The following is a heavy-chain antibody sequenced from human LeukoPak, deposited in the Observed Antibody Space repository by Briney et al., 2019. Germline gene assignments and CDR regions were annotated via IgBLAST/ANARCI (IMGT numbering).Heavy chain of an antibody. CDR2: IYHSGST. V-gene: IGHV4-38-2*02. J-gene: IGHJ5*02. D-gene: IGHD3-9*01. CDR3: ARRVSRCAGLHYDIPWFDP. CDR1: GYSISSGYY. Sequence: SETLSLTCTVSGYSISSGYYWGWIRQPPGKGLEWIGSIYHSGSTNYNPSLKSRVTISVDTSKNQFSLKLSSVTAADTAVYYCARRVSRCAGLHYDIPWFDPWGQGTLVTVSS.